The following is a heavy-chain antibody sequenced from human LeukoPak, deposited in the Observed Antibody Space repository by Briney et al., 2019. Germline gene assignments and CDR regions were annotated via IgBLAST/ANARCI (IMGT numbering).Heavy chain of an antibody. V-gene: IGHV3-7*03. J-gene: IGHJ3*02. D-gene: IGHD2-15*01. Sequence: HPGGSLRLSCAASGFTFSSYWMSWVRQAPGKGLEWVANIKQDGSEKYYVDSVKGRFTISRDNAKNSLYLQMNSPRAEDTALYYCAKDSGVVVAADAFDIWGQGTMVTVSS. CDR2: IKQDGSEK. CDR1: GFTFSSYW. CDR3: AKDSGVVVAADAFDI.